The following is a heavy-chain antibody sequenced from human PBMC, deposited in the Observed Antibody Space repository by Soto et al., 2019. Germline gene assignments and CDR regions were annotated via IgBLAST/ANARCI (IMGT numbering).Heavy chain of an antibody. Sequence: ASVKVSCKASGYNFTSYGISWVRQAPGQGLEWMGWISAYNGNTNYAQKLQGRVTMTTDTSTSTAYMELRSLRSDDTAVYYCAREGVDSSGSLYWYYGMDVWGQGTTVTVSS. CDR2: ISAYNGNT. D-gene: IGHD3-22*01. CDR1: GYNFTSYG. CDR3: AREGVDSSGSLYWYYGMDV. V-gene: IGHV1-18*01. J-gene: IGHJ6*02.